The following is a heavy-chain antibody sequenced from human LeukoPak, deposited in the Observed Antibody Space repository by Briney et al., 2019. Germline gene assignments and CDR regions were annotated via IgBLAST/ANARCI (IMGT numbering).Heavy chain of an antibody. V-gene: IGHV3-30*18. CDR3: AKDLKQWTTPEDNWFDP. CDR1: GFTFSSYG. CDR2: ISYDEFSK. Sequence: WGSLRLSCAASGFTFSSYGMHWVRQAPGKGLEWVAVISYDEFSKYYADSVKGRFTISRDNSKNTLYLQMNGLRAEDTAVYYCAKDLKQWTTPEDNWFDPWGQGTLVTVSS. D-gene: IGHD6-19*01. J-gene: IGHJ5*02.